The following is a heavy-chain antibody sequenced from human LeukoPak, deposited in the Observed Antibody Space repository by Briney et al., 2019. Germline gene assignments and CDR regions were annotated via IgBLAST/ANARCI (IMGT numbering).Heavy chain of an antibody. V-gene: IGHV3-23*01. J-gene: IGHJ4*02. CDR1: RFTFNNYA. CDR2: ISSSGGST. Sequence: GGSLRLSCAASRFTFNNYAMSWVRQAPGMGLEWVSSISSSGGSTYYADSVKGRFTISRDNAKNSLYLQMNSLRAEDTAVYYCARGGIYDFWSGYPDYWGQGTLVTVSS. CDR3: ARGGIYDFWSGYPDY. D-gene: IGHD3-3*01.